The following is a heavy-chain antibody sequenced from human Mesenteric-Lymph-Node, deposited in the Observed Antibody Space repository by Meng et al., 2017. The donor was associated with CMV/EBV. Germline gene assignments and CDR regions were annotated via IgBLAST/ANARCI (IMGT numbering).Heavy chain of an antibody. CDR3: ARHIAVSGTRGFDV. J-gene: IGHJ3*01. CDR1: GGSISSKHW. CDR2: VYPSGTT. D-gene: IGHD6-19*01. V-gene: IGHV4-4*02. Sequence: SETLSLTCVVSGGSISSKHWWSWVRQPPGKGLDWIGEVYPSGTTNSHSSLKSRVTILLDKSKNQFSLTLTSVTAADTAVYYCARHIAVSGTRGFDVWGQGTMVTVSS.